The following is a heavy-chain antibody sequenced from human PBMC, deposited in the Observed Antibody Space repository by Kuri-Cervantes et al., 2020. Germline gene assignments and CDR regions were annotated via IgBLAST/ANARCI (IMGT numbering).Heavy chain of an antibody. CDR3: ARWGSGWYYFDY. Sequence: ESLKISCTVSGGSVSSGSYYWRWIRQPPGKGLEWIGEINHSGSTNYNPSLKSRVTISVDTSKNQFSLKLSSVTAADTAVYYCARWGSGWYYFDYWGQGTLVTVSS. J-gene: IGHJ4*02. V-gene: IGHV4-39*07. CDR1: GGSVSSGSYY. CDR2: INHSGST. D-gene: IGHD6-19*01.